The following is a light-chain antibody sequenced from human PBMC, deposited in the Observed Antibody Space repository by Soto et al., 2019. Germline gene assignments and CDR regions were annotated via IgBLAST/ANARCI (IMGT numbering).Light chain of an antibody. CDR2: GAS. CDR3: QQYNNWPPLT. Sequence: EIVMTQSPATLSVSPGERATLSCRASQSVSSNLAWYQQKPGQAPRLLIYGASTRATGIPARFSGRGSGTAFTLTISSLQSEDFAVYYWQQYNNWPPLTFGGGNKVEIK. J-gene: IGKJ4*01. CDR1: QSVSSN. V-gene: IGKV3-15*01.